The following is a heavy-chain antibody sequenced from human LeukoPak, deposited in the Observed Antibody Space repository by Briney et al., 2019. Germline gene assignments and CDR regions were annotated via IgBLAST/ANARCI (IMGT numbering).Heavy chain of an antibody. CDR2: ISAYNGNT. CDR3: ARGVVVVAATPGWFDP. V-gene: IGHV1-18*01. J-gene: IGHJ5*02. CDR1: GYTFTSYG. Sequence: GASVKVSYRASGYTFTSYGISWVRQAPGQGREGRGWISAYNGNTNYAQKLQGRVTMTTDTSTSTAYMELRSLRSDDTAVYYCARGVVVVAATPGWFDPWGQGTLVTVSS. D-gene: IGHD2-15*01.